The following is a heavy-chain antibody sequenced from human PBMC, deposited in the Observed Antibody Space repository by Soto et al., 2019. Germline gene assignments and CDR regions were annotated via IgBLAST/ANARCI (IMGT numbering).Heavy chain of an antibody. CDR3: ARDNGYCSGGSCYYFDY. D-gene: IGHD2-15*01. V-gene: IGHV1-69*12. J-gene: IGHJ4*02. CDR1: GGTFSSYA. CDR2: IIPIFGTA. Sequence: QVQLVQSGAEVKKPGSSVKVSCKASGGTFSSYAISWVRQAPGQGLEWMGGIIPIFGTANYAQKFQGRVTITADESTSTAYMELSSLRSEDTAVYYCARDNGYCSGGSCYYFDYWGQGTLVTVSS.